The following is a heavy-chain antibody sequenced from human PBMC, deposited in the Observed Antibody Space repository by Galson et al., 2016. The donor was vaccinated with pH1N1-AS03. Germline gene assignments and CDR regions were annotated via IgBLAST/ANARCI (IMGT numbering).Heavy chain of an antibody. Sequence: SLRLSCAASGFTISSFGMLWVRQAPGQGLEWVAIISFDGTNKYYADSVKGRFTISRDNSKNTLYLQMNSLRAEDTAVYYCAKDPASGEVWDILGALNWFDPWGQGTLVTVSS. CDR2: ISFDGTNK. J-gene: IGHJ5*02. D-gene: IGHD1-26*01. CDR1: GFTISSFG. V-gene: IGHV3-30*18. CDR3: AKDPASGEVWDILGALNWFDP.